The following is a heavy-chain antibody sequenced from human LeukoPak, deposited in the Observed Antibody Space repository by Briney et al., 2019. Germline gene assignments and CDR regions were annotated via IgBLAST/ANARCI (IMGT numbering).Heavy chain of an antibody. J-gene: IGHJ4*02. Sequence: GESLKISCKGSGYSFTSYWIGWVRQMPGKGLEWMGIIYPGDSDTRYSPSFQGQVTISADKSISTAYLQWSSLKALDTAMYYCARRAMGATTGVDYWGQGTLVTVSS. D-gene: IGHD1-26*01. CDR1: GYSFTSYW. CDR2: IYPGDSDT. V-gene: IGHV5-51*01. CDR3: ARRAMGATTGVDY.